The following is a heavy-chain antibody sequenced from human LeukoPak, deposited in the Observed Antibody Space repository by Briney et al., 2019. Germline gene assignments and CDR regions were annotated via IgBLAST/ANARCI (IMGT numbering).Heavy chain of an antibody. V-gene: IGHV4-34*01. CDR1: GGSFSGYY. D-gene: IGHD2-2*01. Sequence: SETLSLTCAVYGGSFSGYYWSWIRQPPGKGLEWIGEINHSGSTNYNPSLKSRVTISVDTSKNQFSLKLSSVTAADTAVYYCARRRKYCSSTSCYAFDIWGQGTMVTVSS. J-gene: IGHJ3*02. CDR3: ARRRKYCSSTSCYAFDI. CDR2: INHSGST.